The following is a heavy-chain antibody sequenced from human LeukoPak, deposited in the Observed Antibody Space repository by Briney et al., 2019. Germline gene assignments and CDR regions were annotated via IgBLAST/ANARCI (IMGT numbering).Heavy chain of an antibody. CDR1: GFTFSSYG. CDR2: ISYDGSNK. CDR3: ASGGQFNY. Sequence: PGRSLRLSCAASGFTFSSYGMPWVRQAPGKGLEWVAVISYDGSNKYYADSVKGRFTISRDNSKNTLYLQMNSLRAEDTAVYYCASGGQFNYWGQGTLVTVSS. J-gene: IGHJ4*02. V-gene: IGHV3-30*03. D-gene: IGHD3-16*01.